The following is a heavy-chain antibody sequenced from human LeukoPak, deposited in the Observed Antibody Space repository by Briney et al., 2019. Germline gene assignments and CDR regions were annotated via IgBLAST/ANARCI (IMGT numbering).Heavy chain of an antibody. V-gene: IGHV4-34*01. Sequence: SETLSLTCAVYGGSFSGYYWSWIRQPPGKGLEWIGEINHSGSTNYNPSLKSRVTISVDTSKNQFSLKLSSVTAADTAVYYCASSTSIAAAGVLDYWGQGTLVTASS. D-gene: IGHD6-13*01. CDR1: GGSFSGYY. CDR2: INHSGST. J-gene: IGHJ4*02. CDR3: ASSTSIAAAGVLDY.